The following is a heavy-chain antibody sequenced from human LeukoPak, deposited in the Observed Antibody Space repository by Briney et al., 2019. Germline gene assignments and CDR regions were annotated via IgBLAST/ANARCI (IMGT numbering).Heavy chain of an antibody. CDR2: IYPGDSDT. Sequence: GESLQISCKGSGYRFTSYWIGWVRPVPGKGLGWMGIIYPGDSDTRYSPSFQGQVTISADKSISTAYLQWSSLKASDTAMYYCARQRGSGSYADYWGQGTLVTVSS. CDR1: GYRFTSYW. J-gene: IGHJ4*02. V-gene: IGHV5-51*01. CDR3: ARQRGSGSYADY. D-gene: IGHD1-26*01.